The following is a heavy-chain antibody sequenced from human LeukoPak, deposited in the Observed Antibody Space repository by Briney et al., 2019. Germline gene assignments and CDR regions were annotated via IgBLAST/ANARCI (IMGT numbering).Heavy chain of an antibody. CDR1: GASIRSGDYY. CDR3: ARDCSGGSCYGAFDI. J-gene: IGHJ3*02. V-gene: IGHV4-30-4*01. CDR2: IYDSGST. D-gene: IGHD2-15*01. Sequence: SQTLSLTCTVFGASIRSGDYYWSWIRQPPGKGLEWIGYIYDSGSTYYNPSLKSRITISVDTSENRFSLKLSSVTATDTAVYYCARDCSGGSCYGAFDIWGQGTMVTVSS.